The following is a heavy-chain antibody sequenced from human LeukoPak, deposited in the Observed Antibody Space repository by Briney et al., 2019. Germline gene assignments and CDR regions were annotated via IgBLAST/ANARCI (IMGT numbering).Heavy chain of an antibody. CDR2: ISGSGLTT. CDR1: GFSFSSSA. J-gene: IGHJ4*02. D-gene: IGHD3-22*01. V-gene: IGHV3-23*01. Sequence: GGSLRLSCAASGFSFSSSAMSWVRQAPGKGLEWVSVISGSGLTTYYADSVKGRFTISRDNPKNTLYLQMNSLRAEDTAVYFCAKRGVVIRVILVGFHKEAYYFDSWGQGALVTVSS. CDR3: AKRGVVIRVILVGFHKEAYYFDS.